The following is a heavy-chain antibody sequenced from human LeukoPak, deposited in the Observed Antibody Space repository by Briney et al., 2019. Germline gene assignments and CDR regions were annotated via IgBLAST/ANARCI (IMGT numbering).Heavy chain of an antibody. V-gene: IGHV1-46*01. J-gene: IGHJ6*02. CDR3: ARPRSSSWYGPYYYYGRDV. CDR1: GYTFTSYY. Sequence: GASVKVSCKASGYTFTSYYMHWVRQAPGQGLEWMGIINPSGGSTSFAQKFQGRVTMTRDTSTSTAYMELSSLRSEDTAVYYCARPRSSSWYGPYYYYGRDVWGQGTTVTVSS. CDR2: INPSGGST. D-gene: IGHD6-13*01.